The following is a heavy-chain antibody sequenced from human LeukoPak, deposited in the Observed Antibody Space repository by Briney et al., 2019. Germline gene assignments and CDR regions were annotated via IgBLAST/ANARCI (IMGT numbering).Heavy chain of an antibody. CDR1: GGSISSSSYY. CDR3: ARLGRLRFSRVDY. CDR2: IYYSGST. J-gene: IGHJ4*02. Sequence: SKTLSLTCTVSGGSISSSSYYWGWIRQPPGKGLEWIGSIYYSGSTYYNPSLKSRVTISVDTSKNQFSLKLSSVTAADTAVYYCARLGRLRFSRVDYWGQGTLVTVSS. D-gene: IGHD5-12*01. V-gene: IGHV4-39*01.